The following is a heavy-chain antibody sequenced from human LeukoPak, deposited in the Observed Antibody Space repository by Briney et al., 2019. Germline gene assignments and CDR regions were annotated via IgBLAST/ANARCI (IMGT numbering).Heavy chain of an antibody. CDR1: GGSISSGSYY. CDR3: ARTCCSSTSCYRPYYYYMDV. D-gene: IGHD2-2*01. J-gene: IGHJ6*03. V-gene: IGHV4-61*02. CDR2: IYTSGST. Sequence: KPSQTPSLTCTVSGGSISSGSYYWSWIRQPAGKGLEWIGRIYTSGSTNYNPSLKSRVTISVDTSKNQFSLKLSSVTAADTAVYYCARTCCSSTSCYRPYYYYMDVWGKGTTVTVSS.